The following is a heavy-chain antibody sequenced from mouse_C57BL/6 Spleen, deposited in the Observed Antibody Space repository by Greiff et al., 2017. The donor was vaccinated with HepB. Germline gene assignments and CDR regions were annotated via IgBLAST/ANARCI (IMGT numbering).Heavy chain of an antibody. Sequence: EVQLQQSGTVLARPGASVKMSCKTSGYTFTSYWMHWVKQRPGQGLEWIGAIYPGNSDTSYNQKFKGKAKLTAVTSASTAYMELSSLTNEDSAVYYCTRGMGWLLRGAWFAYWGQGTLVTVSA. V-gene: IGHV1-5*01. CDR2: IYPGNSDT. CDR1: GYTFTSYW. D-gene: IGHD2-3*01. J-gene: IGHJ3*01. CDR3: TRGMGWLLRGAWFAY.